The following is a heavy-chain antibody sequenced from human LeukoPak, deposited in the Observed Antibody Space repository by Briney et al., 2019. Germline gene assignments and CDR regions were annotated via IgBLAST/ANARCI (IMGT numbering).Heavy chain of an antibody. CDR3: AREDASGSYYRSLDY. D-gene: IGHD3-10*01. V-gene: IGHV3-21*01. Sequence: GGSLRLSCTASGFTFNDYTMNWVRQAPGKGLEWVSSITISSRYIYYADSVKGRFTISRDNAKNSLFLHMNSLRAEDTAVYYCAREDASGSYYRSLDYWGQGTLVTVSS. CDR1: GFTFNDYT. J-gene: IGHJ4*02. CDR2: ITISSRYI.